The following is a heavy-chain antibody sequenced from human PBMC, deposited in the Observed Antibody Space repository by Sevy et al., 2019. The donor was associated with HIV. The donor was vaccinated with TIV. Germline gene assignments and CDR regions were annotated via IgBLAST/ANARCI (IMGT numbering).Heavy chain of an antibody. J-gene: IGHJ4*02. V-gene: IGHV3-7*01. CDR1: GFNIRTHW. CDR2: INEDGSTK. CDR3: VRALLKADSL. D-gene: IGHD1-26*01. Sequence: GGSLRLSCAASGFNIRTHWVLWVRQAPGKGLEWVANINEDGSTKYYLDSVKGRFTISRDNAENSVFLQMNSLRVEDTAVYYCVRALLKADSLWGQGTLVTVSS.